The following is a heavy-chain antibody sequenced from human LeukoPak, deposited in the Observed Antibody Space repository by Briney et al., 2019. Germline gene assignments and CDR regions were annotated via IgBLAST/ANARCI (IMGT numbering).Heavy chain of an antibody. Sequence: GGSLRLSCAASGFTFSIYWMHWVRQVPGKGLVWVSRIKTDGSITNYADSVKGRFTISRDNAKNTLYLQMNSLRAEDTAVYYCVTVVPGAPNLLGYWGQGTLVTVSS. D-gene: IGHD2-15*01. CDR2: IKTDGSIT. CDR3: VTVVPGAPNLLGY. J-gene: IGHJ4*02. V-gene: IGHV3-74*01. CDR1: GFTFSIYW.